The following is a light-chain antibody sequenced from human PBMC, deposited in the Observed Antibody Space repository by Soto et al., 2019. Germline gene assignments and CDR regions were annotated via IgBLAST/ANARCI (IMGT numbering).Light chain of an antibody. V-gene: IGLV1-44*01. CDR2: ANN. J-gene: IGLJ2*01. CDR1: SSNIGGNA. Sequence: QSVLTQPPSASGTPGQRVTISCSGSSSNIGGNAVNWYQQLTGTAPKLLIYANNRLPSGVPDRFSGSKSGTSASLAVSGLQSEDEAHYYCAAWDDSLNAVIFGGGTKLTVL. CDR3: AAWDDSLNAVI.